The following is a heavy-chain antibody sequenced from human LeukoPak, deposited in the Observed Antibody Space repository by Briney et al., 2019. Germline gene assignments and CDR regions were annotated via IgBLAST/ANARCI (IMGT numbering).Heavy chain of an antibody. CDR3: TRPVERWFYSPGLDYYYGMDV. D-gene: IGHD3-10*01. V-gene: IGHV3-73*01. CDR1: GFTFSGSA. J-gene: IGHJ6*02. CDR2: IRSKANSYAT. Sequence: GGSLKLSCAASGFTFSGSAMHWVRQASGKGLEWVGRIRSKANSYATAYAASVKGRFTISRDDSKSTAYLQMNSLKTEDTAVYYCTRPVERWFYSPGLDYYYGMDVWGQGTTVTVSS.